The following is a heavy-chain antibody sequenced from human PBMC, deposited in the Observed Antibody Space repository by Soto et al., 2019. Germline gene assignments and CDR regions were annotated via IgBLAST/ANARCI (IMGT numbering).Heavy chain of an antibody. CDR3: AKDLTLFSKVEVTPAFDH. J-gene: IGHJ4*01. CDR1: GFSFDEFA. V-gene: IGHV3-9*01. D-gene: IGHD2-2*01. Sequence: PGGSLRLSCAASGFSFDEFAMHWVRQTPGKGLEWVGGIKLDSGAVAYGDSVKGRFIISRDNAKNSLYLQMNSLRAEDTAVYYCAKDLTLFSKVEVTPAFDHWGHGTQVTVSS. CDR2: IKLDSGAV.